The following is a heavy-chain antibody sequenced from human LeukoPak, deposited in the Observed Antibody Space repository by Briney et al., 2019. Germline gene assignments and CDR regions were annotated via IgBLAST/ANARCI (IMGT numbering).Heavy chain of an antibody. J-gene: IGHJ4*02. CDR1: GGSISSYYW. CDR2: IDWDDDK. V-gene: IGHV2-70*11. Sequence: TLSLTCTVSGGSISSYYWSWIRQPPGKALEWLARIDWDDDKYYSTSLKTRLTISKDTSKNQVVLTMTNTDPVDTATYYCARIVAVAGTYSDYWGQGTLVTVSS. D-gene: IGHD6-19*01. CDR3: ARIVAVAGTYSDY.